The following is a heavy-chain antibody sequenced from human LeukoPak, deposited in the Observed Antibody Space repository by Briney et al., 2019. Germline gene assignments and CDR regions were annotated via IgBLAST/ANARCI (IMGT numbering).Heavy chain of an antibody. V-gene: IGHV3-74*01. CDR1: GFTFSSYW. Sequence: GGSLTLSCAASGFTFSSYWMNWVRQAPGKGLVWVSRIASDGSSTTYADSVKGRFSISRDNAKNTLYLQMNSLRVEDTAVYYCARGRPHGNDYWGQGTLVTVSS. D-gene: IGHD4-23*01. CDR2: IASDGSST. CDR3: ARGRPHGNDY. J-gene: IGHJ4*02.